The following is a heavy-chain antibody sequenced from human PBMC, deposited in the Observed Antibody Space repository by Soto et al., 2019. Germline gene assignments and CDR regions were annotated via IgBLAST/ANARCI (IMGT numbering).Heavy chain of an antibody. CDR1: GGSISSGGYY. Sequence: SETLSLTCTVSGGSISSGGYYWSWIRQHPGKGLEWIGYIYYSGSTYYNPSLKSRVTISVDTSKNQFSLKLSSVTAADTAVYYCAREGPYDSSGYPYYFDYWGQGTLVTVSS. J-gene: IGHJ4*02. CDR3: AREGPYDSSGYPYYFDY. CDR2: IYYSGST. V-gene: IGHV4-31*03. D-gene: IGHD3-22*01.